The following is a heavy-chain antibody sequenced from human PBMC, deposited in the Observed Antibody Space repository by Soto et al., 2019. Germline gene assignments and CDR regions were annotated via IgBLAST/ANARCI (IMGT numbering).Heavy chain of an antibody. CDR3: ARLNWNARYYYYVMEG. CDR1: AKRFTSYC. CDR2: IDRSDSYT. D-gene: IGHD1-1*01. Sequence: PGXSQKISCQDPAKRFTSYCISRVRPMPGKGLDAMGRIDRSDSYTNYSPSFQGHVNISADKSISTAYLQWSSQKASDTAVYDGARLNWNARYYYYVMEGCGQGTTVTGS. J-gene: IGHJ6*02. V-gene: IGHV5-10-1*01.